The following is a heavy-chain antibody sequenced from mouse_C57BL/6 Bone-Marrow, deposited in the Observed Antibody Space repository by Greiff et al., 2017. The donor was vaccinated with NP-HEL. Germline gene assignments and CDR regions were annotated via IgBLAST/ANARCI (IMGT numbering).Heavy chain of an antibody. V-gene: IGHV14-3*01. CDR2: IDPANGHT. J-gene: IGHJ2*01. D-gene: IGHD1-1*01. CDR1: GFNIKNTY. CDR3: ARTLFITTVVATNFDY. Sequence: VQLQQSVAELVRPGASVKLSCTASGFNIKNTYMHWVKQRPEQGLEWLGRIDPANGHTKYAPKFQGKATITADTSSNTAYLQLSSLTSEYTAIYYCARTLFITTVVATNFDYWGQGTTLTVSS.